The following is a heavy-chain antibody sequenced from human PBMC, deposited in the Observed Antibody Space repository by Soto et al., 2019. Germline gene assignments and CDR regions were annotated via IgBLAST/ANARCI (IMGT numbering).Heavy chain of an antibody. J-gene: IGHJ5*02. CDR2: ISYDGSDE. CDR1: GFIFTSFG. CDR3: AKDYREMSTVAPWFDP. Sequence: QVQQVESGGAVVQPGTSLRLSCAASGFIFTSFGMHWVRKAPGKGLEWVAVISYDGSDENYADSVKGRFTISRDKSKKTVYLQMNSLRPEDTAVYYCAKDYREMSTVAPWFDPWGQGTLVTVPS. D-gene: IGHD4-17*01. V-gene: IGHV3-30*18.